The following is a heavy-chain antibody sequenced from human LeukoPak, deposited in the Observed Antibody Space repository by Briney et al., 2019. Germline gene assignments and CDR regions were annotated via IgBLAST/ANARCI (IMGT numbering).Heavy chain of an antibody. CDR1: GYTFTSYD. Sequence: SVKVSCKASGYTFTSYDINWVRQAPGQGLEWMGGIIPIFGTANYAQKFQGRVTITADKSTSTAYMELSSLRSEDTAVYYCARTASASVAVAFDIWGQGTMVTVSS. V-gene: IGHV1-69*06. CDR3: ARTASASVAVAFDI. D-gene: IGHD6-19*01. CDR2: IIPIFGTA. J-gene: IGHJ3*02.